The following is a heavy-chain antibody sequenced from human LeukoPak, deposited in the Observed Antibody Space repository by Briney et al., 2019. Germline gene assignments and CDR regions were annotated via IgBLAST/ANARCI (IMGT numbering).Heavy chain of an antibody. V-gene: IGHV3-33*01. D-gene: IGHD3-16*02. CDR3: ARDGPDYDYVWGSYRAPPPLDY. CDR2: IWYDGSNK. CDR1: GFTFSSYG. J-gene: IGHJ4*02. Sequence: GGSLRLSCAASGFTFSSYGMHWVRQAPGKGLEWVAVIWYDGSNKYYADYVKGRFTISRDNSKKTLYLQMNSLRAEDTAVYYCARDGPDYDYVWGSYRAPPPLDYWGQGTLVTVSS.